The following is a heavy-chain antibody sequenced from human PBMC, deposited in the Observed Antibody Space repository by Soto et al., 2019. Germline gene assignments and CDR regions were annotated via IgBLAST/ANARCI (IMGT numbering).Heavy chain of an antibody. CDR2: ISGRGGST. Sequence: GGSLRLSCAASGFTFSSYAMSWVRQAPGKGLEWVSAISGRGGSTYYTDSAKVRFTIHRANSKNTLYLQMNTLRAEDTAVYYCAKDRDCYSYYGMDVWGQGTTVTVS. J-gene: IGHJ6*02. CDR3: AKDRDCYSYYGMDV. CDR1: GFTFSSYA. V-gene: IGHV3-23*01.